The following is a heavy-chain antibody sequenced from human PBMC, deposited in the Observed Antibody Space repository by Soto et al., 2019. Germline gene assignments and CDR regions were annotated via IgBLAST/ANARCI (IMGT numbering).Heavy chain of an antibody. CDR3: AKAGFWSGYYSLVDY. CDR2: INSNGGST. D-gene: IGHD3-3*01. CDR1: GFTFSSYA. J-gene: IGHJ4*02. Sequence: GGSLRLSCAASGFTFSSYAMHWVRQAPGKGLEYVSAINSNGGSTYYANSVKGRFTISRDNAKNSLYLQMNSLRAEDTALYYCAKAGFWSGYYSLVDYWGQGTLVTVSS. V-gene: IGHV3-64*01.